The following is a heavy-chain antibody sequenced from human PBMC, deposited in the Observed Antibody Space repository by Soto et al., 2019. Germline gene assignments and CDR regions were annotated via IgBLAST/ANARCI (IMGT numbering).Heavy chain of an antibody. CDR3: ARDYYDSRGRVDV. V-gene: IGHV3-53*01. CDR2: IYSGGGT. Sequence: PGGSLRLSCAASAFTFSYNYMSWVRQAPGKGLEWVSVIYSGGGTYYADSVRGRFTISSDNSKNTLFLQMNSLRAEDTAVYYCARDYYDSRGRVDVWGQGTTVTVSS. D-gene: IGHD3-10*01. CDR1: AFTFSYNY. J-gene: IGHJ6*02.